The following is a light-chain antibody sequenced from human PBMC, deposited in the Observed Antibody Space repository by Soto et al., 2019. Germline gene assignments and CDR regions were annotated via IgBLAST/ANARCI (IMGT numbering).Light chain of an antibody. Sequence: QSVLTQAHSVSAAPGQRVTISCSGSSSNIGNNYVSWYQKLPGTAPQLVIYDDYNRPSEIPDRFSGSKSGTSATLDIAGLQTGDEADYYCGTWESSLTAVVFGEGTKLTVL. CDR2: DDY. CDR1: SSNIGNNY. V-gene: IGLV1-51*01. J-gene: IGLJ2*01. CDR3: GTWESSLTAVV.